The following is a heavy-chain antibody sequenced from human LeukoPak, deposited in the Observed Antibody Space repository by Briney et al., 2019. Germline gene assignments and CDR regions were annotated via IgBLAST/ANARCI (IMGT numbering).Heavy chain of an antibody. CDR1: GGSLSGYL. V-gene: IGHV4-4*07. J-gene: IGHJ4*02. D-gene: IGHD5-12*01. CDR3: AREPTSGREPTSGRPLDY. CDR2: IYSSGST. Sequence: KPSETLSLTRTVSGGSLSGYLWSWIPQPAGKGLEGSGSIYSSGSTNYNPSLRSRVTMSLGTSKNHLSLNLSSVTAADTAVYYCAREPTSGREPTSGRPLDYWGQGTLVTVSS.